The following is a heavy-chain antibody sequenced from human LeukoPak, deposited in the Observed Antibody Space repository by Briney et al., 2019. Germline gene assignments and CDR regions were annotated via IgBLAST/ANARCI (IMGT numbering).Heavy chain of an antibody. Sequence: SETLSLTCTVSGGSIDSSSYYWGWIRQPPGKGLGWIGSIYYSGSTYYNPSLKSRVTLFIDTSKNQFSLKLSSVTAADTDVYYCARHPLIVTFFDYWGQGTLVTVSS. D-gene: IGHD2/OR15-2a*01. CDR2: IYYSGST. CDR3: ARHPLIVTFFDY. V-gene: IGHV4-39*01. J-gene: IGHJ4*02. CDR1: GGSIDSSSYY.